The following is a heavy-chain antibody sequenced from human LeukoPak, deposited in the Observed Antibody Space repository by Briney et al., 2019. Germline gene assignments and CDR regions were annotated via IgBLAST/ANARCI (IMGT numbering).Heavy chain of an antibody. V-gene: IGHV4-31*03. CDR3: ARGRYCSGGRCLGY. D-gene: IGHD2-15*01. Sequence: SETLSLTCTVSGCSISSGAYYWSWIRQHPGKGLEWIGYSYYSGSAYDDPPLKSRVTISVDESKTQFSLKLRSVTAADTAVYYCARGRYCSGGRCLGYWGQGTLVTVSS. J-gene: IGHJ4*02. CDR1: GCSISSGAYY. CDR2: SYYSGSA.